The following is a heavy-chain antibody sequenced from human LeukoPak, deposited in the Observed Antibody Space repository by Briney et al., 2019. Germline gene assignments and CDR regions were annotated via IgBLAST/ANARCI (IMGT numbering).Heavy chain of an antibody. J-gene: IGHJ4*02. V-gene: IGHV1-46*01. Sequence: ASVKVSCKASGYTFTSYYMHWVRQAPGQGLEWMGIINPSGGSTSYAQKFQGRVTMTRDTSTSTVYMELSSLRSEDTAVYYCARVGSYYGSGSPGYYFDYWGQGTLVTVSS. CDR2: INPSGGST. CDR1: GYTFTSYY. CDR3: ARVGSYYGSGSPGYYFDY. D-gene: IGHD3-10*01.